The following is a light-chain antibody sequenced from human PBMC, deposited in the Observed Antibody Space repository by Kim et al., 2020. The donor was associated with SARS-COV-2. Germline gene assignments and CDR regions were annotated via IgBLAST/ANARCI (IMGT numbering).Light chain of an antibody. CDR3: QQLNSYPLT. V-gene: IGKV1-9*01. CDR1: QGISSS. J-gene: IGKJ4*01. CDR2: AAS. Sequence: ASVGDRVTSTCRASQGISSSVAWYQQKPGKAPKLLIYAASTLPSGVPSRFSGSGSGTEVTLTISSLQPEDFATYHCQQLNSYPLTFGGGTKVDIK.